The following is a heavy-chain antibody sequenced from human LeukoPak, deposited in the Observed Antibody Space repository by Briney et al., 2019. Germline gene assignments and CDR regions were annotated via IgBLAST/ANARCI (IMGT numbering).Heavy chain of an antibody. CDR3: ANHRWLQLLDYFDY. D-gene: IGHD5-24*01. CDR1: GFTFSSYA. J-gene: IGHJ4*02. V-gene: IGHV3-23*01. CDR2: ISGSGGNT. Sequence: PGGSLRLSCAASGFTFSSYAMSWVRQAPGEGLEWVSAISGSGGNTYYAESVKGRFTISRDNSKNTLYLQMNSLRAEDTAVYYCANHRWLQLLDYFDYWGQGTLVTVSS.